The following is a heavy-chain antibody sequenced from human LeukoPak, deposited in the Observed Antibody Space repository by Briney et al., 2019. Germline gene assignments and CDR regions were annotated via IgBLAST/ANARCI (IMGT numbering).Heavy chain of an antibody. CDR2: ISYDGSNK. CDR1: GFTFSSYG. D-gene: IGHD4-17*01. Sequence: GGSLRLSCAASGFTFSSYGMHWVRQAPGKGLEWVAVISYDGSNKYYADSVKGRFTISRDNSKNTLYLQMNSLRAEDAAVYYCAKDLRGGDYSLYYYYGMDVWGQGTTVTVSS. J-gene: IGHJ6*02. V-gene: IGHV3-30*18. CDR3: AKDLRGGDYSLYYYYGMDV.